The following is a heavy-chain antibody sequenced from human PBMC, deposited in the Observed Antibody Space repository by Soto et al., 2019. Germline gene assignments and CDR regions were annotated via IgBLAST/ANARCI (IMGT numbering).Heavy chain of an antibody. CDR1: GGSFSSYA. D-gene: IGHD5-18*01. CDR3: ARALDTAMVMDAFDI. J-gene: IGHJ3*02. Sequence: EASVKVSCKASGGSFSSYAISWVRQAPGQGLEWMGGIIPIFGTANYAQKFQGRVTITADESTSTAYMELSSLRSEDTAVYYCARALDTAMVMDAFDIWGQGTMVTVSS. V-gene: IGHV1-69*13. CDR2: IIPIFGTA.